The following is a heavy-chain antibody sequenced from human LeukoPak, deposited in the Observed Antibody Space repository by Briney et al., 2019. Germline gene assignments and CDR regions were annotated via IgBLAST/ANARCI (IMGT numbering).Heavy chain of an antibody. J-gene: IGHJ4*02. D-gene: IGHD5-18*01. Sequence: SETLSLTCAVSGGSISSSNWWSWVRQPPGKGLEWIGEIYHSGSTNYNPSLMSRVTTSVDKSKNQFSLKLSSVTAAGTAMYYCARAGGVDTAMDANFDYWGQGTLVTVSS. CDR1: GGSISSSNW. V-gene: IGHV4-4*02. CDR2: IYHSGST. CDR3: ARAGGVDTAMDANFDY.